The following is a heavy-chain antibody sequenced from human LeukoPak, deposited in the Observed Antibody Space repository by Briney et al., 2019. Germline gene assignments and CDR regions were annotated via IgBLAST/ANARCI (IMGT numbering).Heavy chain of an antibody. CDR2: IYHSGST. J-gene: IGHJ3*02. CDR1: GGSISSGGYS. D-gene: IGHD6-13*01. V-gene: IGHV4-30-2*01. Sequence: PSQTLSLTCAVSGGSISSGGYSWSWIRQPPGEGLEWIGYIYHSGSTYYNPSLKSRVTISVDRSKNQFSLKLSSVTAADTAVYYCARAGGSSWYLDAFDIWGQGTMVTVSS. CDR3: ARAGGSSWYLDAFDI.